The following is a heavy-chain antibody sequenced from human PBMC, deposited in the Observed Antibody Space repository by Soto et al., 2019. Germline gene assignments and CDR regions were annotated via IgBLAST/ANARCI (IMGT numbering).Heavy chain of an antibody. D-gene: IGHD4-4*01. CDR1: GFSLSTSAVG. J-gene: IGHJ4*02. CDR3: AYFEMSTVNFNY. V-gene: IGHV2-5*02. Sequence: QITLKESGPTLVKPTQTLTLTCTFSGFSLSTSAVGVGWIRQPPGKALEWLALIYWDDDKRHSPPLKSRLTITKDTSKNQAVLTMTNMDPVDTATYYCAYFEMSTVNFNYWGQGTLVTVSS. CDR2: IYWDDDK.